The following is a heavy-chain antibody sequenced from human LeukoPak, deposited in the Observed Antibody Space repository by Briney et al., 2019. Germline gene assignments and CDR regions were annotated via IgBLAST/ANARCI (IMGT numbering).Heavy chain of an antibody. Sequence: SETLSLTCTVSGGSISSSSYYWGWIRQPPGKGLEWIGSIYYSGSTYYNPSLKSRVTISVDTSKNQFSLKLSSVTAADTAVYYCARGGRSGSYLLNNYYYYGMDVWGQGTTVTVSS. CDR2: IYYSGST. J-gene: IGHJ6*02. V-gene: IGHV4-39*07. D-gene: IGHD1-26*01. CDR3: ARGGRSGSYLLNNYYYYGMDV. CDR1: GGSISSSSYY.